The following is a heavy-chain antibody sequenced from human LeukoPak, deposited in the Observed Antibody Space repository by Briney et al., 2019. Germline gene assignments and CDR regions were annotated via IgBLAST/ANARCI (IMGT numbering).Heavy chain of an antibody. CDR2: INPNSGGT. J-gene: IGHJ6*03. V-gene: IGHV1-2*02. CDR1: GYTFTGYY. CDR3: ARDPITIFGENYYYMDV. Sequence: RASVKVSCKASGYTFTGYYMHWVRQAPGQGLEWMGWINPNSGGTNYAQKFQGRVTMTRDTSISTAYMELSRLRSDDTAVYYCARDPITIFGENYYYMDVWGKGTTVTVSS. D-gene: IGHD3-3*01.